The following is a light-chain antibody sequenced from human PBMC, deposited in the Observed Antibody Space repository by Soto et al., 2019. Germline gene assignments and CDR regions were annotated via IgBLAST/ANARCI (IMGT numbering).Light chain of an antibody. Sequence: EIVLTQSPDTLSLSPGERATLSCRASQSVSSSNLAWYQHKPGQAPRLLIYVASRRATGIPDRFSGSGSGTEFTLTIIRLEPEDFAVYYCQQHGSGPWTFGQGTKVEIK. CDR1: QSVSSSN. V-gene: IGKV3-20*01. CDR2: VAS. CDR3: QQHGSGPWT. J-gene: IGKJ1*01.